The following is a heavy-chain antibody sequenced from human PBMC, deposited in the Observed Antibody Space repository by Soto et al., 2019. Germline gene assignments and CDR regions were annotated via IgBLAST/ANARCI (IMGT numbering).Heavy chain of an antibody. CDR3: ARSPLSGTFKYYFYAMDV. CDR1: GFTFSSYE. J-gene: IGHJ6*02. D-gene: IGHD1-26*01. CDR2: ISSSGSTK. Sequence: EVHLVESGGGLVQPGGSLRLSCAASGFTFSSYEINWVRQAPGKGLEWISYISSSGSTKYYADSVKGRFTISRDNAKNSLYLQMNSLRAEDTAVYYCARSPLSGTFKYYFYAMDVWGQGTTVTVSS. V-gene: IGHV3-48*03.